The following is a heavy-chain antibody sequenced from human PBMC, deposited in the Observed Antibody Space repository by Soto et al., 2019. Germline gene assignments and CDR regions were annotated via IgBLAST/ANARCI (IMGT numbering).Heavy chain of an antibody. V-gene: IGHV4-31*03. CDR2: IFYSGST. J-gene: IGHJ6*02. CDR1: GGSINSGGYY. Sequence: SETLSLTCIVPGGSINSGGYYWTWVPHHPGKGLEWIGYIFYSGSTYYNPSLKSRVTISADTSKNQFSLNLSSVTVADTAVYYCGITFIPYGMDVWGQGTTVTVSS. CDR3: GITFIPYGMDV. D-gene: IGHD3-16*01.